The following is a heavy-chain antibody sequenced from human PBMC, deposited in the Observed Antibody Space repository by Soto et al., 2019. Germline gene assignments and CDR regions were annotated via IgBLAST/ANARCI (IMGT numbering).Heavy chain of an antibody. CDR2: IYYSGST. J-gene: IGHJ3*02. D-gene: IGHD6-13*01. Sequence: QLQLQESGPGLVKPSETLSLTCTVSGGSISSSSYYWGWIRQPPGKGLEWIGSIYYSGSTYYNPSLKRRVTISVDTSKNQFSLKLSSVTAADTAVYYCARQWQLVKLYALDIWGQGTMVTVSS. CDR3: ARQWQLVKLYALDI. CDR1: GGSISSSSYY. V-gene: IGHV4-39*01.